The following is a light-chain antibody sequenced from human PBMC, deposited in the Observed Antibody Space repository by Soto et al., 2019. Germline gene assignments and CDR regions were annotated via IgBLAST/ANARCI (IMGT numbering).Light chain of an antibody. Sequence: EIVVTQSPATLSVSPGERATLSCRASQSVSTNLAWYQQKPGQAPRLLIYGPSTRASGIPARFSGSGSGREFTLTISSLQSEDFAVYYCHQYNDWPPAFAQGTKVEIK. CDR3: HQYNDWPPA. CDR1: QSVSTN. J-gene: IGKJ1*01. CDR2: GPS. V-gene: IGKV3-15*01.